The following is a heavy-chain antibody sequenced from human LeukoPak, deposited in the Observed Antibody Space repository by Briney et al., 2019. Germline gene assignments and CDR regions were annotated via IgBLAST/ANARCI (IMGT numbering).Heavy chain of an antibody. CDR2: IYYSGST. CDR1: GGSISSSSYY. Sequence: PSETLSLTCTVSGGSISSSSYYWGWIRQPPGKGLEWIGSIYYSGSTYYNPSLKSRVTISVDTSKNQFSLKLSSVTAADTAVYYCAREPQVDSSGYPLDYWGQGTLVTVSS. CDR3: AREPQVDSSGYPLDY. J-gene: IGHJ4*02. D-gene: IGHD3-22*01. V-gene: IGHV4-39*07.